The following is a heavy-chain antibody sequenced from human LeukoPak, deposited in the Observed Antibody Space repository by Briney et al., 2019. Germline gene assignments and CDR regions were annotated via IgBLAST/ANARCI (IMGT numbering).Heavy chain of an antibody. CDR2: IYPGDSDT. D-gene: IGHD3-9*01. J-gene: IGHJ6*02. CDR1: GYSFTSYW. V-gene: IGHV5-51*01. Sequence: GESLKISCKGSGYSFTSYWIGWVRQMPGKGLEWMGIIYPGDSDTRYSPSFQGQVTISADKSINTAYLQWSSLKASDTAMYYCARQGREEYYDILTGPWARMDVWGQGTTVTVSS. CDR3: ARQGREEYYDILTGPWARMDV.